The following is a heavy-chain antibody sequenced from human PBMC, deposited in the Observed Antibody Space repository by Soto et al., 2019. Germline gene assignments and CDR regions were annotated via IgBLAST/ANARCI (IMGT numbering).Heavy chain of an antibody. J-gene: IGHJ4*02. Sequence: GGSLRLSCVASGFPFDSYGIHWVRRAPGKGLEWVATIGFAGNNKYYADSVKGRFTISRDNSKNTVSLEMTSLRAEDTAVYYCAKGGRQWLVTSDFNYWGQGALVTVSS. D-gene: IGHD6-19*01. CDR3: AKGGRQWLVTSDFNY. CDR2: IGFAGNNK. CDR1: GFPFDSYG. V-gene: IGHV3-30*02.